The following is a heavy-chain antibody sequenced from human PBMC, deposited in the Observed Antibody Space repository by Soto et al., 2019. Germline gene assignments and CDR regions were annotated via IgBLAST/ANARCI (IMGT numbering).Heavy chain of an antibody. D-gene: IGHD6-13*01. CDR2: INPNSGGT. CDR1: GYTFTGYY. CDR3: ARERIAAAGTNYHYYAMEV. Sequence: ASVKVSCKASGYTFTGYYMHWVRQAPGQGLEWMGWINPNSGGTNYAQKFQGWVTMTRDTSISTAYMELSRLRSDDTAVYYCARERIAAAGTNYHYYAMEVWGQGTTVTVSS. J-gene: IGHJ6*02. V-gene: IGHV1-2*04.